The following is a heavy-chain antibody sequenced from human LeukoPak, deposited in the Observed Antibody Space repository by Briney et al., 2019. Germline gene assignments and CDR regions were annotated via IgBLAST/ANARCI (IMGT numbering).Heavy chain of an antibody. V-gene: IGHV6-1*01. D-gene: IGHD3-10*01. Sequence: SQTPSLTFAISGDSFSSNSAAWNWISQSPSRGLEWLGRTYYRSKWYNDYAVSVKSRITINPDTSKNQFSLQPNSVTPEDTAVYYCARGLWFGDYYFDYWGQGTLVTVSS. CDR1: GDSFSSNSAA. CDR3: ARGLWFGDYYFDY. J-gene: IGHJ4*02. CDR2: TYYRSKWYN.